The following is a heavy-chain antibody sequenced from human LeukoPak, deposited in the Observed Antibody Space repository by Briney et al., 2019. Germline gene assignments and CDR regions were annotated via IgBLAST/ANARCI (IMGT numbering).Heavy chain of an antibody. CDR3: ARASYDFWSGYYEHVDY. V-gene: IGHV4-31*02. D-gene: IGHD3-3*01. CDR2: IYYSGST. CDR1: GGSISSGGYY. J-gene: IGHJ4*02. Sequence: SETLSLTWTVSGGSISSGGYYWSWIRQHPGKGLEWIGYIYYSGSTYYNPSLKSRVTISVDTSKNQFSLKLSSVTAADTAVYYCARASYDFWSGYYEHVDYWGQGTLVTVSS.